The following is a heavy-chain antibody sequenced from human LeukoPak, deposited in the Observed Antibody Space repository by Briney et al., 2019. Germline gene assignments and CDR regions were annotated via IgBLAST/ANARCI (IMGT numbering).Heavy chain of an antibody. J-gene: IGHJ4*02. CDR3: ARDYCTDGVCYSYFDY. V-gene: IGHV1-2*02. Sequence: GESLKVSCKASGYTFTGYYMHWVRQAPGQGLEWMGWINPNSGGTNYAQKFQGRVTMTRDTSISTAYMELSRLRSDDTAVYYCARDYCTDGVCYSYFDYWGQGTLVTVSS. CDR2: INPNSGGT. CDR1: GYTFTGYY. D-gene: IGHD2-8*01.